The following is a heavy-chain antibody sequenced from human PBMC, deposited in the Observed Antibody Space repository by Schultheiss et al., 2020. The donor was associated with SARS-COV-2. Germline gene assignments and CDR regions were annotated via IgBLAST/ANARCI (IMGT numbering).Heavy chain of an antibody. J-gene: IGHJ2*01. D-gene: IGHD5-18*01. CDR1: GGSFSGYY. CDR3: ARRQDTAMVTWYFDL. CDR2: IYTSGST. V-gene: IGHV4-59*10. Sequence: GSLRLSCAVYGGSFSGYYWSWIRQPPGKGLEWIGRIYTSGSTNYNPSLKSRVTMSVDTSKNQFSLKLSSVTAADTAVYYCARRQDTAMVTWYFDLWGRGTLVTVSS.